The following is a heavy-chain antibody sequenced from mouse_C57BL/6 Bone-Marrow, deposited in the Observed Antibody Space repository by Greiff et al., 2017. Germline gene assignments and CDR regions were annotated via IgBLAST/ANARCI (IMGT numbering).Heavy chain of an antibody. V-gene: IGHV1-64*01. CDR2: IHPNSGST. J-gene: IGHJ4*01. CDR1: GYTFTSYW. CDR3: ARERGFGLLPFYYAMDY. Sequence: QVQLQQPGAELVKPGASVKLSCKASGYTFTSYWMHWVKQRPGQGLEWIGMIHPNSGSTNYNEKFKSKATLTVDKSSSTAYMQLSGLTSEDSAVYYCARERGFGLLPFYYAMDYWGQGTSVTVSS. D-gene: IGHD1-1*01.